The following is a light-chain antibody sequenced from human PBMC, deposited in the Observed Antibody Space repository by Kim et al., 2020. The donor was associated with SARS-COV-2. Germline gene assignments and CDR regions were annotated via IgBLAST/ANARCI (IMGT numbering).Light chain of an antibody. CDR1: RTILYNSNNKNY. Sequence: DIVMTQSPDSLAVSLGERATINCKSSRTILYNSNNKNYLAWYQQKPGQSPKLLIYWASTRESGVPDRFSGSGSETDFTLTISSLQAEDVAVYYCQQYYISPLTFGGGTKVEIK. J-gene: IGKJ4*01. V-gene: IGKV4-1*01. CDR3: QQYYISPLT. CDR2: WAS.